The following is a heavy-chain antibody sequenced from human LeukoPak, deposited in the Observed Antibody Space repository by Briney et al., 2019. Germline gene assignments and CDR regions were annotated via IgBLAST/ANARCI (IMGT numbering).Heavy chain of an antibody. CDR2: IHTGGNT. V-gene: IGHV3-53*01. CDR1: GFTVDSNY. Sequence: QAGGSLRLSCAASGFTVDSNYLSWVRQAPGKGLEWVSTIHTGGNTYYAASVKGRFTISRDFSKNTVFLHMNSLRAEDTAMYYCARGDDSGYYDYFDYWGQGALVTVSS. CDR3: ARGDDSGYYDYFDY. J-gene: IGHJ4*02. D-gene: IGHD3-22*01.